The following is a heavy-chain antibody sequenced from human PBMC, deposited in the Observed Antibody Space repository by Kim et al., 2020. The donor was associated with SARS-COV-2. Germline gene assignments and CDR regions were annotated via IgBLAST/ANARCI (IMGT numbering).Heavy chain of an antibody. CDR1: GGTFSSYA. CDR3: AREKEQLELFGGGFDY. CDR2: IIPIFGTA. D-gene: IGHD1-1*01. Sequence: SVKVSCKASGGTFSSYAISWVRQAPGQGLEWMGGIIPIFGTANYAQKFQGRVTITADESTSTAYMELSSLRSEDTAVYYCAREKEQLELFGGGFDYWGQGTLVTVSS. V-gene: IGHV1-69*13. J-gene: IGHJ4*02.